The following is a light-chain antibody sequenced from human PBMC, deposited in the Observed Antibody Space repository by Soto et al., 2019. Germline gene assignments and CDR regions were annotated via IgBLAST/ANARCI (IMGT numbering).Light chain of an antibody. V-gene: IGKV3-11*01. CDR2: DAS. CDR1: QSVSSN. CDR3: QQRTNWPLT. J-gene: IGKJ4*01. Sequence: EIVLTQSPATLSLSPGERATLSCRASQSVSSNLAWYQQKRGQAPRLLIYDASNRATGIPARFGGSGSGTDFTLTISSLEPEDFAVYYCQQRTNWPLTFGGGTKVDIK.